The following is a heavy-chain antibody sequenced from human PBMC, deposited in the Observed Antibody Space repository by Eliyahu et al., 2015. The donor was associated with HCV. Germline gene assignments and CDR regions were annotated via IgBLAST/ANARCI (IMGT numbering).Heavy chain of an antibody. V-gene: IGHV3-11*01. CDR3: ARDTIVRAAVLRLMIETPNDGFDI. Sequence: QVQLVESGGGLVKPGGSLRLSCVASGFXFXDYYXGWIRQAPGKGLEWISYISSTGGTIYYTDSVKGRFTISRDNSKDSLYLQMNSLRAEDTAVYYCARDTIVRAAVLRLMIETPNDGFDIWGLGTMVTVSS. J-gene: IGHJ3*02. CDR1: GFXFXDYY. D-gene: IGHD5-24*01. CDR2: ISSTGGTI.